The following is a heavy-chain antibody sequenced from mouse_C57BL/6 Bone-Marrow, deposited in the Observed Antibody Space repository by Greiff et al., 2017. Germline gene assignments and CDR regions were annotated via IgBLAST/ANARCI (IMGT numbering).Heavy chain of an antibody. Sequence: QVQLQQSGAELVRPGTSVKMSCKASGYTFTNYWIGWAKQRPGHGLEWIGDIYPGGGCTNYNEKFKGKATLTADKSSSTAYMQFSSLTSEDSAIYYCARWGYGSSSWFAYWGQGTLVTVSA. D-gene: IGHD1-1*01. CDR1: GYTFTNYW. CDR2: IYPGGGCT. J-gene: IGHJ3*01. V-gene: IGHV1-63*01. CDR3: ARWGYGSSSWFAY.